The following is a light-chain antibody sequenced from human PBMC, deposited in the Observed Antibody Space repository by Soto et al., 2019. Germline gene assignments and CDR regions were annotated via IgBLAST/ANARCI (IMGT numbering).Light chain of an antibody. CDR2: GNS. Sequence: QSVLTQPPSVSGAPGQRVTSSCTGSSSNIGAGYDVHWYQQLPGTAPKLLIYGNSNRPSGVPDRFSGSKSGTSASLAITGLQAEDEADYYCQSYDSSLSGSNVVFGGGTKLTV. J-gene: IGLJ2*01. CDR3: QSYDSSLSGSNVV. CDR1: SSNIGAGYD. V-gene: IGLV1-40*01.